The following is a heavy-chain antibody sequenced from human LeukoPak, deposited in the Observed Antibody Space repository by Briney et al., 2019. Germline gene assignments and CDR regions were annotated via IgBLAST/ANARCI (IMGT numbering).Heavy chain of an antibody. V-gene: IGHV4-39*01. J-gene: IGHJ4*02. Sequence: SETLSLTCTVSGGSISSRIYSWVWIRQPPGKGLEWIGSIYYSGSTYYNQSLKSRVTISVDTSKKQFSLKLNSVTAADTAVYYCARSPLLLYVTGLYYFDYWGQGTLVTVSS. CDR1: GGSISSRIYS. CDR3: ARSPLLLYVTGLYYFDY. CDR2: IYYSGST. D-gene: IGHD2-8*01.